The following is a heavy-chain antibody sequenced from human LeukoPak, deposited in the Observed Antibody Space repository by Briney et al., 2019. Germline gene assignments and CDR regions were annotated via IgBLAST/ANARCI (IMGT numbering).Heavy chain of an antibody. CDR3: ARGAETDCSSTSCYYYYYMDV. Sequence: SETLSLTCTVSGGSISSYYWSWIRQPAGTGLEWIGRIYTSGSTNYNPSLKSRVTMSVDTSKNQFSLKLSSVTAADTAVYYCARGAETDCSSTSCYYYYYMDVWGKGTTVTIS. CDR2: IYTSGST. V-gene: IGHV4-4*07. J-gene: IGHJ6*03. D-gene: IGHD2-2*01. CDR1: GGSISSYY.